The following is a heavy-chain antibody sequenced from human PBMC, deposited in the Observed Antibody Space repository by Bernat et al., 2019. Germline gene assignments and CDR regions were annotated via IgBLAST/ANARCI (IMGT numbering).Heavy chain of an antibody. CDR2: ISSSSRYT. J-gene: IGHJ6*02. CDR3: AGDYYGSANEGGNYGMDV. CDR1: GFTFSDYY. Sequence: QVQLVESGGGLVKPGGSLRLSCAASGFTFSDYYMSWIRQAPGKGLEWVSYISSSSRYTNYADSVKGRFTISRDNAKNSLYLQMNSQRAEDTAVYYCAGDYYGSANEGGNYGMDVWGQGTTVTVSS. D-gene: IGHD3-10*01. V-gene: IGHV3-11*05.